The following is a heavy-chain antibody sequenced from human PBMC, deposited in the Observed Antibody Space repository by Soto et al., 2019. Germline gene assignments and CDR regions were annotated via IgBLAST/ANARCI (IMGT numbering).Heavy chain of an antibody. CDR3: TRDVSFDY. Sequence: EVQLVESGGGLVQPGGSLRLSCAASGFTVSDNYMSWVRQAPGKGLEWVSMIHIGGNTYYADSVKGRFTISRHNSENTMYLQMNSLRAEDTAVHYCTRDVSFDYWGQGTLVTVSS. J-gene: IGHJ4*02. CDR2: IHIGGNT. V-gene: IGHV3-53*04. CDR1: GFTVSDNY.